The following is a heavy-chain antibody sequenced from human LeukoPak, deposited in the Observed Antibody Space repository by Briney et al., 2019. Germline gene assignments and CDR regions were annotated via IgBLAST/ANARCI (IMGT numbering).Heavy chain of an antibody. CDR3: ARQYCSGGSCYSGWFDP. CDR2: IYYSGST. CDR1: GGSISSSSYY. D-gene: IGHD2-15*01. J-gene: IGHJ5*02. Sequence: PSETLSLTCTVAGGSISSSSYYWGWIRQPPGKGLEWIGSIYYSGSTYYNPSRKSRVTISVDTSKNHFSLKLSSVTAADTAVYYCARQYCSGGSCYSGWFDPWGQGTLVTVSS. V-gene: IGHV4-39*07.